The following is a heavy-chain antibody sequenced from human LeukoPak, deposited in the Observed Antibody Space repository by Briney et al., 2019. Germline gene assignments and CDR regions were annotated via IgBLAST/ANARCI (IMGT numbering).Heavy chain of an antibody. CDR2: INPNSGGT. V-gene: IGHV1-2*06. D-gene: IGHD3-3*01. CDR1: GYAFTGYY. Sequence: ASVKVSCKASGYAFTGYYMHWVRQAPGQGLEWMGRINPNSGGTNYAQKFQGRVTMTRDTSISTAYMELSRLRSDDTAVYYCARGGYDFVYYYYGMDVWGQGTTVTVSS. CDR3: ARGGYDFVYYYYGMDV. J-gene: IGHJ6*02.